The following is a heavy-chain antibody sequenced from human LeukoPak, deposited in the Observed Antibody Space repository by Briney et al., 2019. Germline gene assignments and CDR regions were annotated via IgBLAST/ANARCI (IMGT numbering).Heavy chain of an antibody. V-gene: IGHV1-24*01. J-gene: IGHJ4*02. CDR2: IDPEDGET. CDR3: ATDFRWGYCSSTSCSPPGY. Sequence: ASVKVSCKVSGCTLTELTMHWVRQAPGKGLEWMGGIDPEDGETIYAQKFQGRVTMTEDTSTDTAYMELSSLRSEDTAVYYCATDFRWGYCSSTSCSPPGYWGQGTLVTVSS. D-gene: IGHD2-2*01. CDR1: GCTLTELT.